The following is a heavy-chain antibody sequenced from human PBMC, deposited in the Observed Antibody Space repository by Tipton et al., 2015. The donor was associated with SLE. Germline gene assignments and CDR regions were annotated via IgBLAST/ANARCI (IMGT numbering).Heavy chain of an antibody. CDR2: IWYDGSNK. J-gene: IGHJ6*02. V-gene: IGHV3-33*01. CDR3: AGALALYGMDV. Sequence: RSLRLSCAASGFTFSGYGMHWVRQAPGKGLEWVAVIWYDGSNKYYADSVKGRFTISRDNSKNTLYLQMNSLRAEDTAVYYCAGALALYGMDVWGQGTTVTVSS. CDR1: GFTFSGYG.